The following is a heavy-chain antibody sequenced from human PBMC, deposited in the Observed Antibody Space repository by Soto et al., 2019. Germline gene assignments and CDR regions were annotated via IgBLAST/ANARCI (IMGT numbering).Heavy chain of an antibody. J-gene: IGHJ4*02. Sequence: EVQLVESGGGLVQPGGSLRLSCAASGFSFISKWMHWVRHAPGKGLVWVSRINTDGSSTSHADFVKGRFTISRDNAKNTLYLQMNSLRTEDTAVYYCAREDFGVFSVAYFDYWGQGTLVTVSS. CDR2: INTDGSST. CDR1: GFSFISKW. V-gene: IGHV3-74*01. D-gene: IGHD3-3*01. CDR3: AREDFGVFSVAYFDY.